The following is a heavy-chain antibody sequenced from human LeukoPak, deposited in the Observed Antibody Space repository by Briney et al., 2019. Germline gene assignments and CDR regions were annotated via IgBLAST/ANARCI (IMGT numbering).Heavy chain of an antibody. Sequence: SETLSLTCTVSGGSISSGDYYWSWIRQPPGKGLEWIGYIYYSGSTYYNPSLKSRVTISVDTSKNQFSLKLSSVTAADTAVYYCARDPHNCSGGSCYAFDIWGQGTMVTVSS. CDR2: IYYSGST. J-gene: IGHJ3*02. V-gene: IGHV4-30-4*01. CDR3: ARDPHNCSGGSCYAFDI. D-gene: IGHD2-15*01. CDR1: GGSISSGDYY.